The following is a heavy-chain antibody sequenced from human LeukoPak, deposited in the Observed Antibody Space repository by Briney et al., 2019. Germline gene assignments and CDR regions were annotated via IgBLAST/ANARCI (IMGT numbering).Heavy chain of an antibody. CDR3: AKDLRDSSGYYWDFQH. CDR1: GFTFSSYG. CDR2: ISYDGSNK. Sequence: GGSLRLSFAASGFTFSSYGMHWVRQAPGKGLEWVAVISYDGSNKYYADSVKGRFTISRDNSKNTLYLQMNSLRAEDTAVYYCAKDLRDSSGYYWDFQHWGQGTLVTVSS. D-gene: IGHD3-22*01. V-gene: IGHV3-30*18. J-gene: IGHJ1*01.